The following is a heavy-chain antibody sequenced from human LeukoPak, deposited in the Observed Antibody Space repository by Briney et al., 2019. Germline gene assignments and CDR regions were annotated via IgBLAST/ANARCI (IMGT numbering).Heavy chain of an antibody. Sequence: SETLSLTCTVSGGSISSSSYFWAWIRQPPGKGLEWIGEINHSGSTNYNPSLKSRVTISVDTSKNQFSLKLSSVTAADTAVYYCARVRRSIMIVVVTPHYYFDYWGQGALVTVSS. J-gene: IGHJ4*02. D-gene: IGHD3-22*01. CDR2: INHSGST. CDR1: GGSISSSSYF. V-gene: IGHV4-39*07. CDR3: ARVRRSIMIVVVTPHYYFDY.